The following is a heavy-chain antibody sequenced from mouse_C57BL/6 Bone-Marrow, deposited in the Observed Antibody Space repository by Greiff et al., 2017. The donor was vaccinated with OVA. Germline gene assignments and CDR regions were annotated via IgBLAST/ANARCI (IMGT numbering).Heavy chain of an antibody. CDR1: GFNIKDDY. Sequence: EVQLQQSGAELVRPGASVKLSCTASGFNIKDDYMHWVKQRPEQGLEWIGWIDPENGDTEYASKFQGKATRTADTSSNTAYLQLSSLTSEDTAVYYCTITTVVAPNYWGQGTSVTVSS. J-gene: IGHJ4*01. CDR2: IDPENGDT. V-gene: IGHV14-4*01. CDR3: TITTVVAPNY. D-gene: IGHD1-1*01.